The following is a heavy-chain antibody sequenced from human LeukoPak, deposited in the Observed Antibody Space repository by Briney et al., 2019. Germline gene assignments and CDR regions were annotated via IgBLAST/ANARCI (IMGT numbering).Heavy chain of an antibody. D-gene: IGHD3-16*01. Sequence: GGSLRLSCAASGFTFSNYAMHWVRQAPGKGLEWVASINHNGNVNYYVDSVKGRFTVSRDNAKNSLYLQMSNLRAEDTAVYFCARGGGLDVWGQGATVTVSS. CDR1: GFTFSNYA. CDR3: ARGGGLDV. V-gene: IGHV3-7*03. J-gene: IGHJ6*02. CDR2: INHNGNVN.